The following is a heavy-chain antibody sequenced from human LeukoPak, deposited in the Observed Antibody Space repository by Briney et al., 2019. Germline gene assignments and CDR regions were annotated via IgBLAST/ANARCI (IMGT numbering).Heavy chain of an antibody. Sequence: ASVKVSCKASGYAFTSYGISWMRQAPGQGLEWMGWISAYNGNTNYAQKLQGRVTMSTDTSTGTAYMELRSLRSDDTAVYYCARDLGELEWSYYFDYWGQGTLVTVSS. D-gene: IGHD1-1*01. CDR3: ARDLGELEWSYYFDY. V-gene: IGHV1-18*01. J-gene: IGHJ4*02. CDR2: ISAYNGNT. CDR1: GYAFTSYG.